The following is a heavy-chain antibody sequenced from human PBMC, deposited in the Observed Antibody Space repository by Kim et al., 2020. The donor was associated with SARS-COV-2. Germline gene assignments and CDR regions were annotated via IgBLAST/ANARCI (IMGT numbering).Heavy chain of an antibody. CDR3: ARTYSSGWYYFDY. Sequence: YSTSLKTRLTISKDTSKNQVVLTMTNMDPVDTATYYCARTYSSGWYYFDYWGQGTLVTVSS. D-gene: IGHD6-19*01. J-gene: IGHJ4*02. V-gene: IGHV2-70*01.